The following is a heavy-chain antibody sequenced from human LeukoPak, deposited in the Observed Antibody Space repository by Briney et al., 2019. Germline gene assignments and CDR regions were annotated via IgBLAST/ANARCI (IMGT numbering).Heavy chain of an antibody. CDR3: ARDVRSGAAAGTSYYGMDV. D-gene: IGHD6-13*01. Sequence: PSETLSLTCTVSGGSVSSGSYYWSWIRQPPGKGLEWIGYIYYSGSTNYNPSLKSRVTISVDTSKNQFSLKLSSVTAADTAVYYCARDVRSGAAAGTSYYGMDVWGQGTTVTVSS. CDR1: GGSVSSGSYY. CDR2: IYYSGST. V-gene: IGHV4-61*01. J-gene: IGHJ6*02.